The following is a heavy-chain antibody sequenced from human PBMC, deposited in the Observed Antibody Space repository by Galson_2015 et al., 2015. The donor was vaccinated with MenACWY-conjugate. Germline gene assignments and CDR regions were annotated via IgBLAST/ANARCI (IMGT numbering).Heavy chain of an antibody. Sequence: KEMQHVSAINTNGGTPYYTDSVKGRFTISRDNSKNTLYLQMSSLRPTDTAVYYCARTAGLVPPWGQGTLVTVSS. D-gene: IGHD6-13*01. CDR2: INTNGGTP. CDR3: ARTAGLVPP. V-gene: IGHV3-64D*06. J-gene: IGHJ5*02.